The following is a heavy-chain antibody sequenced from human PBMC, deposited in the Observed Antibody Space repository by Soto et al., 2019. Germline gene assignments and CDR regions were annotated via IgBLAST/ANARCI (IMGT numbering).Heavy chain of an antibody. CDR3: ARWTTAYFDY. Sequence: PSETLSLTCTVSGGSISSYYWSWIRQPPGKGLEWIGYIYYSGSTNYNPSLKSRVTISVDTSKNQFSLKLSSVTAADTAVYYCARWTTAYFDYWGQGTLVTVSS. D-gene: IGHD4-17*01. CDR2: IYYSGST. CDR1: GGSISSYY. V-gene: IGHV4-59*08. J-gene: IGHJ4*02.